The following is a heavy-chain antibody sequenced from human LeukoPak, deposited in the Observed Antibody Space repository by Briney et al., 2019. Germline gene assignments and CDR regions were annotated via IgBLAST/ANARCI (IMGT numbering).Heavy chain of an antibody. J-gene: IGHJ5*02. D-gene: IGHD2-8*01. CDR1: GDSISSGDYS. V-gene: IGHV4-30-2*01. CDR2: IFHSGHS. CDR3: ARYGKNTKTFDP. Sequence: SETLSLTCAVSGDSISSGDYSWSWIRQPSGKGLEWIGYIFHSGHSFYNPSLKSRITISVDKSKNQFSLRLTSVTAADTAVYYCARYGKNTKTFDPWGQGTLVTVSS.